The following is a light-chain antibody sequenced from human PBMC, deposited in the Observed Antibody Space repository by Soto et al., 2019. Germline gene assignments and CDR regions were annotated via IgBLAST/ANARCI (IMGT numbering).Light chain of an antibody. J-gene: IGKJ2*01. CDR2: GVS. CDR1: QSLSSSY. Sequence: EIVLTQSPGTLSLSPGGRATLSCRTSQSLSSSYLAWYQQKPGQAPRLLIYGVSSRATGIPDRFSGSGSGTDFTLTISRLEPEDFAVYYCQQYAYSPRTFGRGTKLEI. CDR3: QQYAYSPRT. V-gene: IGKV3-20*01.